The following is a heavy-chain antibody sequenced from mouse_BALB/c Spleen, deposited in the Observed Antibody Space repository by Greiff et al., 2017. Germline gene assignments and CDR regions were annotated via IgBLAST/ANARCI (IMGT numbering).Heavy chain of an antibody. CDR2: ISYDGSN. D-gene: IGHD2-3*01. CDR3: ARDRSIYDGYYVGYFDY. J-gene: IGHJ2*01. Sequence: VQLQQSGPGLVKPSQSLSLTCSVTGYSITSGYYWNWIRQFPGNKLEWMGYISYDGSNNYNPSLKNRISITRDTSKNQFFLKLNSVTTEDTATYYCARDRSIYDGYYVGYFDYWGQGTTLTVSS. V-gene: IGHV3-6*02. CDR1: GYSITSGYY.